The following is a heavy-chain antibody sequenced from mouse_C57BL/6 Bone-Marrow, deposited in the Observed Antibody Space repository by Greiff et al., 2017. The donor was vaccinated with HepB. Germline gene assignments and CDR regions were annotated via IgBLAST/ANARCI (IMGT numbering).Heavy chain of an antibody. CDR3: AKIGFTTVVEPHFDY. V-gene: IGHV1-81*01. J-gene: IGHJ2*01. CDR1: GYTFTSYG. D-gene: IGHD1-1*01. CDR2: IYPRSGNT. Sequence: QVQLQQPGAELARPGASVKLSCKASGYTFTSYGISWVKQRTGQGLEWIGEIYPRSGNTYYNEKFKGKATLTADKSSSTAYMELRSLTSEDSAVYFCAKIGFTTVVEPHFDYWGQGTTLTVSS.